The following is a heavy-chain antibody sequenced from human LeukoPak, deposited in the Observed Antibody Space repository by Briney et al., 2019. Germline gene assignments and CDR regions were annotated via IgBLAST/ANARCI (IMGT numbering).Heavy chain of an antibody. CDR1: GFTFSSYA. CDR3: ARDGERLRGYCSSTSCYSYFDY. V-gene: IGHV3-30-3*01. Sequence: GGSLRLSCAASGFTFSSYAMHWVRQAPGKGLEWVAVISYVGSNKYYADSVKGRFTISRDNSKNTLYLQMNSLRAEDTAVYYCARDGERLRGYCSSTSCYSYFDYWGQGTLVTVSS. J-gene: IGHJ4*02. CDR2: ISYVGSNK. D-gene: IGHD2-2*01.